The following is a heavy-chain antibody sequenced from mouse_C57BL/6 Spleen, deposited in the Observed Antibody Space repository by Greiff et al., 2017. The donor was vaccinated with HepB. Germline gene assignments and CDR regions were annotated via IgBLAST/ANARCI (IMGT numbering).Heavy chain of an antibody. D-gene: IGHD1-1*02. CDR1: GYTFTDYY. CDR3: ARADYVGY. V-gene: IGHV1-26*01. CDR2: INPNNGGT. J-gene: IGHJ2*01. Sequence: VQLQQSGPELVKPGASVKISCKASGYTFTDYYMNWVKQSHGKSLEWIGDINPNNGGTSYNQKFKGKATLTVDKSSSTAYMELRSLTSEDSAVYYCARADYVGYWGQGTTLTVSS.